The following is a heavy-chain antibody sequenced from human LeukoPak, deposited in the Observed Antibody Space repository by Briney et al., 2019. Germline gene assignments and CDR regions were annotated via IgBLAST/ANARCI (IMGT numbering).Heavy chain of an antibody. V-gene: IGHV3-33*01. CDR1: GFTFSSYC. CDR2: IWYDGSIQ. D-gene: IGHD2-15*01. CDR3: ARAGYCSGGRCYGSAY. Sequence: GRSLRLSCAASGFTFSSYCTHGVRQAPGKGLEWVAAIWYDGSIQYYADSVKGRFTISRDNSKNTLYLQMDSLRAEDTAVYYCARAGYCSGGRCYGSAYWSQGTLVSVSS. J-gene: IGHJ4*02.